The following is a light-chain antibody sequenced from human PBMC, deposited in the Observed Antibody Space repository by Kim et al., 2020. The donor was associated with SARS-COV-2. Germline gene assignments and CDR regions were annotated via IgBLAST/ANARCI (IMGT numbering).Light chain of an antibody. V-gene: IGKV1-5*03. CDR2: RAS. Sequence: DIQMTQSPSTLSAFVGDIVTITCRASQSIDSWLAWYQQKPGKAPKLLIYRASDLESGVPSRFSGSGSGTEFTLTISSLQPDDFATYYCQQYQAYPVTFGGGTKVDIK. CDR1: QSIDSW. J-gene: IGKJ4*01. CDR3: QQYQAYPVT.